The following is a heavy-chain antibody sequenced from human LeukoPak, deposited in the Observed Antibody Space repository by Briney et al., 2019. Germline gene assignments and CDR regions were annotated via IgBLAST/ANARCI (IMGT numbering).Heavy chain of an antibody. CDR3: AKGFGYSSSWYGNYFDY. CDR1: GFTFSSYA. D-gene: IGHD6-13*01. Sequence: GGSLRLSCAASGFTFSSYAMSWVRQAPGKGLEWVSAISGSGGSTHYADSVKGRFTISRDNSKNTLYLQMNSLRAEDTAVYYCAKGFGYSSSWYGNYFDYWGQGTLVTVSS. CDR2: ISGSGGST. J-gene: IGHJ4*02. V-gene: IGHV3-23*01.